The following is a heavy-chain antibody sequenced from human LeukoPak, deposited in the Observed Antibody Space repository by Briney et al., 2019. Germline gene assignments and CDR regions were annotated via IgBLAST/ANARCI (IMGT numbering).Heavy chain of an antibody. CDR2: ISYSGST. Sequence: SETLSLTCTVSGGSITGYYWSWIRQPPGKGLEWIGYISYSGSTNSNPSLKSRVTMSVDTSKNQFSLKLSSVTAADTAVYYCARTDRSSGWYLGDAFDIWGQGTMVTVSS. V-gene: IGHV4-59*01. D-gene: IGHD6-19*01. CDR1: GGSITGYY. CDR3: ARTDRSSGWYLGDAFDI. J-gene: IGHJ3*02.